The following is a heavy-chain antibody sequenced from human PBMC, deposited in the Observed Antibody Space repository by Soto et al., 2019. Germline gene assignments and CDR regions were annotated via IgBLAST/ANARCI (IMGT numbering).Heavy chain of an antibody. D-gene: IGHD6-19*01. J-gene: IGHJ4*02. V-gene: IGHV2-5*02. CDR3: ARLGIRTVHFDY. Sequence: QITLKESGPTLVKPTQTLTLTCTFSGFSLSTSGMCVVWIRQPPGKALEWLALICWDDAKRYSPSLKSRLTITEDTSKNQVVLTMANVDPVDTATYYCARLGIRTVHFDYWGQGTLVTVSS. CDR1: GFSLSTSGMC. CDR2: ICWDDAK.